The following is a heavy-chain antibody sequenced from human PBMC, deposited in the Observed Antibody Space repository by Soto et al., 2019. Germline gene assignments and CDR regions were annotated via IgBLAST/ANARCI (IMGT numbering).Heavy chain of an antibody. CDR1: GFTFSSYW. CDR3: ARVYYDFCSGSQFDN. D-gene: IGHD3-3*01. V-gene: IGHV3-7*03. J-gene: IGHJ4*02. CDR2: IKQDGSEK. Sequence: GTLRLSCAASGFTFSSYWMSWVRQAPGKGLEWVANIKQDGSEKYYVDSVKGRFTISRDNAKNSLYLQMNSLRAEDTAVYYCARVYYDFCSGSQFDNRGQGTLVAVYS.